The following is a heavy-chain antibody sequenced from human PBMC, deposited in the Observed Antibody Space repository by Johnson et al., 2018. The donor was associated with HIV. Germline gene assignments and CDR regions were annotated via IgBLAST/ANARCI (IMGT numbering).Heavy chain of an antibody. V-gene: IGHV3-11*01. CDR3: ARAIEVVVYAIRGRAFDI. J-gene: IGHJ3*02. CDR1: GFTFSDYY. D-gene: IGHD2-8*02. Sequence: VLLLESGGGLVKPGGSLRLSCAASGFTFSDYYMSWIRQAPGKGLEWVSYISSSGSTIYYADSVKGRFTISRDNAKNSLYLQMNSLRAEDTALYYCARAIEVVVYAIRGRAFDIWAQGTMVTVSS. CDR2: ISSSGSTI.